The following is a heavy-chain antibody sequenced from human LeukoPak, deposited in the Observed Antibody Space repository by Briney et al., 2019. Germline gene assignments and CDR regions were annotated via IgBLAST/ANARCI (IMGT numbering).Heavy chain of an antibody. V-gene: IGHV3-33*01. Sequence: GRSLRLSCATSGFTFNNYGMHWVRQTPGKGLEWVAAIWYDGTTRFYADSVKGRFTISRDNSKNTLHLQMNSLRVEDTAVYYCARESAGTVDYWGQGILVTVSS. CDR2: IWYDGTTR. D-gene: IGHD6-13*01. J-gene: IGHJ4*02. CDR1: GFTFNNYG. CDR3: ARESAGTVDY.